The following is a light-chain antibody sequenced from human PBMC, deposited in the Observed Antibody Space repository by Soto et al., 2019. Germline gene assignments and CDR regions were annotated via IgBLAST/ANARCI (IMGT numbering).Light chain of an antibody. J-gene: IGKJ4*01. CDR1: QDISDS. CDR2: DAA. CDR3: QHYEVLHRLT. Sequence: QMTKSPSSLSASVGDRVTITCQASQDISDSLNWYQQKPGQAPTLLIYDAANLETGVPSRLSGSGSGTDFTFTMSRLQPEDIATYYRQHYEVLHRLTFGGGTKVEIK. V-gene: IGKV1-33*01.